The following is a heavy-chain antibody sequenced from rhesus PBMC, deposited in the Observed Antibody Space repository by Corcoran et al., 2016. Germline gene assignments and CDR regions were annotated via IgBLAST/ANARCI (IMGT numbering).Heavy chain of an antibody. J-gene: IGHJ5-2*02. CDR1: GGAISSSY. CDR3: VRHREISCSGSGCYGVLDV. Sequence: QLPLQESGPGLVKPSETLSLPCAVSGGAISSSYWSWVRQAPGKGPEWIGYVYGSESTTNHHPSLKSRGTRTVDTYKNQLSLKLISVTAADTAVYYCVRHREISCSGSGCYGVLDVGGRGVLVTVSS. D-gene: IGHD2-21*01. V-gene: IGHV4-169*01. CDR2: VYGSESTT.